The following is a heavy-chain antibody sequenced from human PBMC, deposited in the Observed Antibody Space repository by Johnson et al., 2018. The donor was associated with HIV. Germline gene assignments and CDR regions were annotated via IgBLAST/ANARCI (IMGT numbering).Heavy chain of an antibody. J-gene: IGHJ3*02. CDR1: GFTFSDFY. CDR3: AREFVGYNGFDI. Sequence: QMQLVESGGGLVKPGGSLRLSCAASGFTFSDFYMSYIRQAPGKGLAWVSYISSSGSTIYYAESVKGRFTIARDNAKNSLYLQMNSLRAEDTAVYYCAREFVGYNGFDIWGQGTMVTVSS. D-gene: IGHD5-24*01. V-gene: IGHV3-11*04. CDR2: ISSSGSTI.